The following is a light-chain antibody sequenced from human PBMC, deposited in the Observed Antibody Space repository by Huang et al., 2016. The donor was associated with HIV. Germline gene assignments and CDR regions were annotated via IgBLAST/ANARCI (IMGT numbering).Light chain of an antibody. J-gene: IGKJ4*01. CDR1: HDIKNY. Sequence: DIRMTQSPSSLSASVGDRATITCQASHDIKNYLNWYQQKSGKAPKLLIYDASNLETGVPSRFSGTGSGTDFSLTISNLQPEDIGTYFCQQYDNFFMTFGGGTKVDLK. CDR2: DAS. CDR3: QQYDNFFMT. V-gene: IGKV1-33*01.